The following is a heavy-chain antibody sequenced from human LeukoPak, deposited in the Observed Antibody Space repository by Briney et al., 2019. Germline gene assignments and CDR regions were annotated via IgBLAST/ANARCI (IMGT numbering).Heavy chain of an antibody. CDR2: ISPNGGGT. CDR3: ARKINYRGYLY. CDR1: GYTFIDYS. J-gene: IGHJ4*02. D-gene: IGHD2-2*03. V-gene: IGHV1-2*02. Sequence: ASVNVSCKASGYTFIDYSLHWVRQAPGQGLQWMGWISPNGGGTNYAQEFQGRVTMTRDTSINTAYMELSGLRSDDTAVYYCARKINYRGYLYWGQGTLVSVSS.